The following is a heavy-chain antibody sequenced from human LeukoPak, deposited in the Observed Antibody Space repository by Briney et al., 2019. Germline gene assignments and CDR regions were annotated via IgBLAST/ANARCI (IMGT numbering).Heavy chain of an antibody. CDR2: IKQDGSDK. CDR1: GFTFSSYW. CDR3: ARLRHSSSWFWFDP. D-gene: IGHD6-13*01. Sequence: GGSLRLSCAASGFTFSSYWMSWVRQAPGKGLEWVANIKQDGSDKYYVDSVKGRFTIPRDNAKNSLYLQMNSLRAEDTAVYYCARLRHSSSWFWFDPWGQGTLVTVSS. J-gene: IGHJ5*02. V-gene: IGHV3-7*05.